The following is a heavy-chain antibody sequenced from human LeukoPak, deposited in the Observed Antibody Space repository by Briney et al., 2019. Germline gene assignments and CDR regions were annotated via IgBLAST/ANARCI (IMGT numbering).Heavy chain of an antibody. Sequence: ASVKVSCRASGYTFNSHDINWVRQATGQGLEWMGWMNPYSGNTGYAQKFQGRVTMTRDTSINTAYLEFYSLRSEDTAVYYCARGYSPTLRTTGNDYWGQGTLVTVSS. CDR1: GYTFNSHD. CDR3: ARGYSPTLRTTGNDY. D-gene: IGHD1-1*01. CDR2: MNPYSGNT. J-gene: IGHJ4*02. V-gene: IGHV1-8*01.